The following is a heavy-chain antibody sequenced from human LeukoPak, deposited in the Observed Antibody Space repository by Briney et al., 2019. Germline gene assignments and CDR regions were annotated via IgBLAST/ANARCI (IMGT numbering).Heavy chain of an antibody. D-gene: IGHD3-22*01. J-gene: IGHJ3*02. CDR2: INHSRST. Sequence: SETLSLTCAVYGGSFSGYYWSWIRQPPGKGLEWIGEINHSRSTNYNPSLKSRVTISVDTSKNQFSLKLSSVTAADTAVYYCARLNNRGYYDRSGYVDAFDIWGQGTMVTVSS. V-gene: IGHV4-34*01. CDR3: ARLNNRGYYDRSGYVDAFDI. CDR1: GGSFSGYY.